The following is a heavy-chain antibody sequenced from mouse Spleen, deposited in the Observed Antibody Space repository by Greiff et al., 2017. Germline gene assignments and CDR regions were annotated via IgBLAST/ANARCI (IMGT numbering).Heavy chain of an antibody. Sequence: EVQLQQSGAELVKPGASVKLSCTASGFNIKDTYMHWVKQRPEQGLEWIGRIDPANGNTKYDPKFQGKATITADTSSNTAYLQLSSLTSEDTAVYYCARFRRGDWYFDVWGAGTTVTVSS. CDR3: ARFRRGDWYFDV. CDR2: IDPANGNT. CDR1: GFNIKDTY. J-gene: IGHJ1*01. V-gene: IGHV14-3*02.